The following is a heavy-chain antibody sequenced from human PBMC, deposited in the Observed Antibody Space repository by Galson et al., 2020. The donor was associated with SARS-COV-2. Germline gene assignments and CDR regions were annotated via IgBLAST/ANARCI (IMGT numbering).Heavy chain of an antibody. J-gene: IGHJ4*02. CDR3: ARGIYCSSYSWYVGDFDN. Sequence: SETLSLTCTVSGGSISSYYWSWIRQPPGKGLEWIGYIHYSGITNYNPSLKSRVTISVDTSKSQFSLKLSSMTAADTAVYYCARGIYCSSYSWYVGDFDNWGQGTLVTVSS. D-gene: IGHD2-2*01. CDR1: GGSISSYY. CDR2: IHYSGIT. V-gene: IGHV4-59*01.